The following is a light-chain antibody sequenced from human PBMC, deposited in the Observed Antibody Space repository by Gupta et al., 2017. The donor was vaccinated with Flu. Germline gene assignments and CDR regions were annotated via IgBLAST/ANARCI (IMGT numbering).Light chain of an antibody. J-gene: IGLJ1*01. Sequence: QSVLTQPPSTSGTPGQRVTISCSGSTSNIGSNPVNWYQQIPGTDPELRIFSNTLRPAGVLDRFLSYKSGTYASPHTIGLQSEDEADDYCAESDDNRNGLVFGSGTTLTV. CDR1: TSNIGSNP. CDR2: SNT. CDR3: AESDDNRNGLV. V-gene: IGLV1-44*01.